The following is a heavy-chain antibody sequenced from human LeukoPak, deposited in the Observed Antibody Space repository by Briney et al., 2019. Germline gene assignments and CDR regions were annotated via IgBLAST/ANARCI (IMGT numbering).Heavy chain of an antibody. D-gene: IGHD6-13*01. CDR1: GGSISSSTFY. V-gene: IGHV4-39*01. CDR3: ARVAAAANFDY. CDR2: LYYSGST. Sequence: SETLPLTCTVSGGSISSSTFYWGWIRQPPGKGLEWIGRLYYSGSTYYNPSLKSRVTISVDTSKNQFSLKLSSVTAADTAVYYCARVAAAANFDYWGQGTLVTVSS. J-gene: IGHJ4*02.